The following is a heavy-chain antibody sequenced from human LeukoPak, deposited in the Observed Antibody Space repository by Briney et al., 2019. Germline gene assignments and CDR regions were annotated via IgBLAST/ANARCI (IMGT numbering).Heavy chain of an antibody. CDR1: GGSISSTNW. V-gene: IGHV4-4*02. CDR2: IYHSGST. J-gene: IGHJ4*02. CDR3: ASGLVAGY. D-gene: IGHD2-15*01. Sequence: SETLSLTCTVSGGSISSTNWWSWVRQPPGKGLEWIGEIYHSGSTNYNPSLKSRSTISVDKSKNQFSLQLSSVTAADTAVYYCASGLVAGYWGQGTLVTVSS.